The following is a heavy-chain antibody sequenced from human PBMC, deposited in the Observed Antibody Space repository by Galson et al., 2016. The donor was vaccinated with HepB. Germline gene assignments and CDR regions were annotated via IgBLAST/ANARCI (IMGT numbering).Heavy chain of an antibody. CDR1: GFTFSSYS. Sequence: SLRLSCAASGFTFSSYSMNWVRQAPGTGLEWVSSISSSSSYIYYADSVKGRFTISRDNAKNSPYLQMNSLRAEDTAVYYCARDGLRGRWRLGGMDVWGQGTTVTVSS. CDR3: ARDGLRGRWRLGGMDV. V-gene: IGHV3-21*01. J-gene: IGHJ6*02. D-gene: IGHD3/OR15-3a*01. CDR2: ISSSSSYI.